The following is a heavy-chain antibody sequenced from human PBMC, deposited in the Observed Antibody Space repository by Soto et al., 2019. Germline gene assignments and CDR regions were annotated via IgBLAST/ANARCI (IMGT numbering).Heavy chain of an antibody. Sequence: QVQLQQWGAGLLKPSETLSLTCAVYGGSFSGYYWSWIRQPPGKGLEWIGEINHSGSTNYNPSLKSRVTISVDTSKNQFSLKLSSVTAADTAVYYCAGVSRVVPAGSYGMDVWGQGTTVTVSS. CDR2: INHSGST. J-gene: IGHJ6*02. D-gene: IGHD2-2*01. V-gene: IGHV4-34*01. CDR1: GGSFSGYY. CDR3: AGVSRVVPAGSYGMDV.